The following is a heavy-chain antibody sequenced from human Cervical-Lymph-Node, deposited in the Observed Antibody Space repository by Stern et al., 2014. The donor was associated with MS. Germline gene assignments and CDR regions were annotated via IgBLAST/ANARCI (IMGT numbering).Heavy chain of an antibody. D-gene: IGHD3-10*01. Sequence: QITLKESGPALVKPTQTLTLTCSFSGFSLSTTGMCVSWIRQPPGQALEWLALIDWDGDKDYTTSLKTRITISKDTSKNQVVLTMTNVDPVDTATYYCVRSQTMFRGVTFFDYWGQGTLITVSS. CDR1: GFSLSTTGMC. CDR3: VRSQTMFRGVTFFDY. J-gene: IGHJ4*02. CDR2: IDWDGDK. V-gene: IGHV2-70*01.